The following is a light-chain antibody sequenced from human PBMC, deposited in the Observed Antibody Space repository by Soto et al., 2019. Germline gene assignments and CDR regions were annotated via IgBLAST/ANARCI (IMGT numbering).Light chain of an antibody. J-gene: IGKJ1*01. CDR1: QSVTNNY. V-gene: IGKV3-20*01. Sequence: EIVLTQSPGTLSLSPGERATLSCRASQSVTNNYLAWYQQKAGQAPRLLIYLASNRAAGTPDRFSGSGSGADFTLTINRLEPEDFAVYFCQQYGSSPWTFGQGTQGDIK. CDR2: LAS. CDR3: QQYGSSPWT.